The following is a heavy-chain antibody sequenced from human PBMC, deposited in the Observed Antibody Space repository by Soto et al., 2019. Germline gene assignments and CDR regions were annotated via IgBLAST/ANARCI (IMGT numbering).Heavy chain of an antibody. CDR3: ARHGAYSSPPSPCSGMDV. D-gene: IGHD3-16*01. J-gene: IGHJ6*02. V-gene: IGHV1-69*01. CDR1: GGTFGNFI. Sequence: QVQLVQSGAEVREPGSSVRVSCKASGGTFGNFIMNWMRQTPGQGLEWMGGIVPMLGTPTYAEKFKGRVRTSAAGSTSTTSMELTSLRSEATAIYCCARHGAYSSPPSPCSGMDVWGQGTTVPLSS. CDR2: IVPMLGTP.